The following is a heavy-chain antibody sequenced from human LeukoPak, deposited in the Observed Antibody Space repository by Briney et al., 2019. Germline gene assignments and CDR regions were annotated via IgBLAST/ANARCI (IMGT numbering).Heavy chain of an antibody. CDR3: ARGAPIAVTDPDNYFDY. V-gene: IGHV4-4*07. J-gene: IGHJ4*02. CDR1: GGSISSYY. Sequence: SETLSLTCTVSGGSISSYYWSWIRQPAGKGLEWIGRIYTSGSTNYNPSLKSRVTMSVDTSKNQFSLKLSPVTAADTAVYYCARGAPIAVTDPDNYFDYWGQGTLVTVSS. CDR2: IYTSGST.